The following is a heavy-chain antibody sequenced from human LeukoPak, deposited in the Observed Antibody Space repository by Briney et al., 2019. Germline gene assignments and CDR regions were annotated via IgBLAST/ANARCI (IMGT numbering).Heavy chain of an antibody. V-gene: IGHV3-66*02. CDR1: GFTVSSSY. D-gene: IGHD1-26*01. CDR3: ASGRETSFDY. Sequence: GGSLRLSCAASGFTVSSSYMSWVRQAPGKGLEWVSIIYSGGSTYYADSVKGRFTISRDNSENTLYLQMNSLRAEDTAVYYCASGRETSFDYWGQGTLVTVSS. CDR2: IYSGGST. J-gene: IGHJ4*02.